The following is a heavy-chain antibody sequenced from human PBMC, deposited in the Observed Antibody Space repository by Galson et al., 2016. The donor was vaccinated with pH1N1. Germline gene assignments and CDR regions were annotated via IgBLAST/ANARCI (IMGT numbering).Heavy chain of an antibody. J-gene: IGHJ4*02. D-gene: IGHD2-21*01. Sequence: SVKVSCKASGYTFTNFDINWVRQATGQGLEWMGWMNPNSGNTGYAQKFQGRVTMTRNTSIRTAYMELTGLRSDDTATYYCACPYCDSFSCYRYLDHWGQGTPVTVSS. CDR2: MNPNSGNT. CDR3: ACPYCDSFSCYRYLDH. V-gene: IGHV1-8*01. CDR1: GYTFTNFD.